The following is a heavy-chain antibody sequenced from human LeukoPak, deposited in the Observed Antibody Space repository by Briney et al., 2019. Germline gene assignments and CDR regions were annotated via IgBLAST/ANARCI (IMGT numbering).Heavy chain of an antibody. CDR2: IYYSGST. J-gene: IGHJ4*02. D-gene: IGHD6-13*01. Sequence: PSETLSLTCTVSGGSISSSSYYWGWIRQPPGEGLEWIGSIYYSGSTYYNPSLKSRVTISVDTSKNQFFLKLSSVTAADTAVYYCARHTEQQLPYFDYWGQGTLVTVSS. CDR3: ARHTEQQLPYFDY. CDR1: GGSISSSSYY. V-gene: IGHV4-39*01.